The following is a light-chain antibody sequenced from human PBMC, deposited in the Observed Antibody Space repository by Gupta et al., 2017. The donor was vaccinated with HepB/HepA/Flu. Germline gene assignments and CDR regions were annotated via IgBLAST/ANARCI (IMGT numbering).Light chain of an antibody. J-gene: IGKJ1*01. CDR2: WAS. Sequence: DIVMTQSPDSLAVSLGERATINCKSSQSVLYSSYNKSYLAWYQQKPGQPPKVVIYWASTRESGVPDRFSGSGSGTDFTLTISGLQAEDVAVYYCHQYYSGPWTFGQGTKVEIK. CDR3: HQYYSGPWT. CDR1: QSVLYSSYNKSY. V-gene: IGKV4-1*01.